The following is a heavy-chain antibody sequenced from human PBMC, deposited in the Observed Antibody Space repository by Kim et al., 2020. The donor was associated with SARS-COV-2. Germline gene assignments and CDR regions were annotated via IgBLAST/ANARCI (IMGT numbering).Heavy chain of an antibody. CDR1: GGSLTSSGDH. CDR3: ARIYSSYFYLDV. J-gene: IGHJ6*03. D-gene: IGHD2-15*01. Sequence: SETLSLTCTVSGGSLTSSGDHWGLDWIRQPPEKGLEWIGNIYSTGNFFNPSLKSRVTMSVDTSKMQFSLRLSSVTAADTAVYFCARIYSSYFYLDVWVKG. CDR2: IYSTGN. V-gene: IGHV4-39*01.